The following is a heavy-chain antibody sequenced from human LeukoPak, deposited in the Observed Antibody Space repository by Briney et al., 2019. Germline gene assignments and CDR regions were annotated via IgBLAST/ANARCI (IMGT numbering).Heavy chain of an antibody. CDR1: GLTFSFSA. CDR3: AKGRRDGYNYPLFDH. D-gene: IGHD5-24*01. J-gene: IGHJ4*01. Sequence: GGSLRLSCAASGLTFSFSAMNWVRQAPGKGLEWVATIIGNGFSTYYADSVNGRFIISRDNSQNSLFLQMNSLRAEDTAIYYCAKGRRDGYNYPLFDHWGHGALVTVSS. CDR2: IIGNGFST. V-gene: IGHV3-23*01.